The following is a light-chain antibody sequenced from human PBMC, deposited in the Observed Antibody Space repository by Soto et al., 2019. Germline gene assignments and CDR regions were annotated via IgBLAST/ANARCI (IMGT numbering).Light chain of an antibody. CDR3: QQYGSSLTWT. CDR2: GAS. Sequence: EIVLTQSPGTLSLSPVERATLSCMASQSVSSYSLAWYQKKPGQAPRLLIYGASSRAAGIPDRFSGSGSGTDLTLTISGLEPEDFAVYYCQQYGSSLTWTFGQGTKVDIK. CDR1: QSVSSYS. V-gene: IGKV3-20*01. J-gene: IGKJ1*01.